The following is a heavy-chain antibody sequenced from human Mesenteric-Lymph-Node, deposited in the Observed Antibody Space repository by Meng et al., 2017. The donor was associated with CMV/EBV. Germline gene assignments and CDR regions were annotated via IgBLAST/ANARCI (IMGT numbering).Heavy chain of an antibody. J-gene: IGHJ6*02. Sequence: GGSLRLSCAASGFTFSSYWMSWVRQAPGKGLEWVANIQQEGTEKFYVDSVRGRFTISRDNAKNSLYLQMNSLRAEDTAVYYCARDSLVVPAAMRGYGMDVWGQGTTVTVSS. CDR3: ARDSLVVPAAMRGYGMDV. D-gene: IGHD2-2*01. V-gene: IGHV3-7*01. CDR1: GFTFSSYW. CDR2: IQQEGTEK.